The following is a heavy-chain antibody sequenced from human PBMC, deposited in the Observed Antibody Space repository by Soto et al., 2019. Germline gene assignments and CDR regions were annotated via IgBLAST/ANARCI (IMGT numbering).Heavy chain of an antibody. Sequence: GGSLRLSCAASGFTSSSYSMNWVRQAPGKGLEWVSSISSSSYIYYADSVKGRFTISRDNAKNSLYLQMNSLRAEDTAVYYCARDQGGQPTDAFDIWGQGTMVTVSS. CDR2: ISSSSYI. V-gene: IGHV3-21*01. CDR3: ARDQGGQPTDAFDI. D-gene: IGHD2-2*01. CDR1: GFTSSSYS. J-gene: IGHJ3*02.